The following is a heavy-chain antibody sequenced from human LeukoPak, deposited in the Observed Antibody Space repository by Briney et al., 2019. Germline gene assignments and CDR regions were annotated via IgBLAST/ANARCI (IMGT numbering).Heavy chain of an antibody. J-gene: IGHJ3*02. CDR3: ASRRSGWPNDALDI. CDR1: GFIFGGYT. V-gene: IGHV3-48*01. CDR2: ISASGANT. D-gene: IGHD6-19*01. Sequence: GGSLRLSCAGSGFIFGGYTMNWVRQAPGKGLEWLSYISASGANTFYADSVKGRFSISRDNANNLVYLQIHSLRAEDTAVYYCASRRSGWPNDALDIWGQGTMVTVTS.